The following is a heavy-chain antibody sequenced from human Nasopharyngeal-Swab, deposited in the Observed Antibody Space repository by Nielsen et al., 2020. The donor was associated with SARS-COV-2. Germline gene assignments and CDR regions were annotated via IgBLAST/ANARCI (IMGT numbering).Heavy chain of an antibody. CDR1: GFTFSDYY. J-gene: IGHJ6*02. Sequence: GESLKISCAASGFTFSDYYMSWIRQAPGKGLEWVSYISSSGSTIYYADSVKGRLTISRDNAKNSLYLQMNSLRAEDTAVYYCARVDIVATILRYYYYGMDVWGQGTTVTVSS. D-gene: IGHD5-12*01. V-gene: IGHV3-11*01. CDR3: ARVDIVATILRYYYYGMDV. CDR2: ISSSGSTI.